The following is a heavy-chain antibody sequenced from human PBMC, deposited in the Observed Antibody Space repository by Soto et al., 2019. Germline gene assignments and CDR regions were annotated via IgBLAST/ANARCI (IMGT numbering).Heavy chain of an antibody. D-gene: IGHD1-7*01. CDR2: INHSGST. Sequence: SETLSLTCAVYGGSFSGYYWSWIRQPPGKGLEWIGEINHSGSTNYNPSLKSRVTISVDTSKNQFSLKLSSVTAADTAVYYCARGRTTGNWNYATGPYGPTTIPWFDPWGQGTLVTVSS. CDR3: ARGRTTGNWNYATGPYGPTTIPWFDP. J-gene: IGHJ5*02. V-gene: IGHV4-34*01. CDR1: GGSFSGYY.